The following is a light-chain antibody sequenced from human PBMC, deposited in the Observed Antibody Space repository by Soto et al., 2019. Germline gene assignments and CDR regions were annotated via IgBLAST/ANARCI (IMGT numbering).Light chain of an antibody. CDR3: PQLNSYPLT. Sequence: IQLTQSPSALAASLVGRVTRTCRARQPISSYLLWYQHKPGKAPKLLIYAASTLHSAVPSRFSGGGSGTDFTLTISSLQPEDFATYYCPQLNSYPLTFGGGTKVDIK. CDR1: QPISSY. J-gene: IGKJ4*01. V-gene: IGKV1-9*01. CDR2: AAS.